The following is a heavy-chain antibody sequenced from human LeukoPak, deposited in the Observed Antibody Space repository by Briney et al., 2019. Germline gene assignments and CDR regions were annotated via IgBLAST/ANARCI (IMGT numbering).Heavy chain of an antibody. CDR2: ISGSGGST. CDR3: AKVVNYDFWSGYYYYYYYMDV. D-gene: IGHD3-3*01. J-gene: IGHJ6*03. Sequence: GGSLRLSCAASGFTFSSYAMSWVRQAPGKGLEWVSAISGSGGSTYYADSVKGRFTISRDNSKNTLYLQINSLRAEDTAVYYCAKVVNYDFWSGYYYYYYYMDVWGKGTTVTVSS. V-gene: IGHV3-23*01. CDR1: GFTFSSYA.